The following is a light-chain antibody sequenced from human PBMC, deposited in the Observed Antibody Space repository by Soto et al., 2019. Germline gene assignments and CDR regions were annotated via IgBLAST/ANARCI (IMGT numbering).Light chain of an antibody. CDR2: DAS. Sequence: EIAMTQSPGTLSVPPGERATLSCRASQSVHSNLAWYQQKPGQAPMVLVYDASTRATGIPARFSGSGSGTEFTLTISSQQSEDFAVYYCQQFNSWPWTFGQGTKVEIK. J-gene: IGKJ1*01. CDR3: QQFNSWPWT. V-gene: IGKV3-15*01. CDR1: QSVHSN.